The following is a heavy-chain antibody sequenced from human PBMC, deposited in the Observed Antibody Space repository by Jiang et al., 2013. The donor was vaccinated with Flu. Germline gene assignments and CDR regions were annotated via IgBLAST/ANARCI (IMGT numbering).Heavy chain of an antibody. D-gene: IGHD3-22*01. V-gene: IGHV3-33*01. Sequence: VQLLESGGGVVQPGRSLRLSCAASGFTFSSYGMHWVRQAPGKGLEWVAVIWYDGSNKYYADSVKGRFTISRDNSKNTLYLQLNSLRAEDTAVYYCARSDGYYDSSGYSSLWGQGTLVTVSS. J-gene: IGHJ4*02. CDR1: GFTFSSYG. CDR2: IWYDGSNK. CDR3: ARSDGYYDSSGYSSL.